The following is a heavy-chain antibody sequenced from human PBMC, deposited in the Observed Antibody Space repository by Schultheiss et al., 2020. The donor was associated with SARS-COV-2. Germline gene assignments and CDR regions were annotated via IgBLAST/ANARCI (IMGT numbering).Heavy chain of an antibody. D-gene: IGHD6-13*01. CDR3: ARERDSSSWAAIMDV. CDR2: IYYSGST. V-gene: IGHV4-4*02. Sequence: SETLSLTCAVSGGSISSSNWWSWVRQPPGKGLEWIGYIYYSGSTNYNPSLKSRVTISVDTSKNQFSLKLSSVTAADTAVYYCARERDSSSWAAIMDVWGQGTTVTVSS. J-gene: IGHJ6*02. CDR1: GGSISSSNW.